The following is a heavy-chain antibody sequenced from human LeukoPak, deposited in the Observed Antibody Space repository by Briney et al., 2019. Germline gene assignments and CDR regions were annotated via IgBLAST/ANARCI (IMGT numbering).Heavy chain of an antibody. CDR3: ARGNRGSYGGGDY. D-gene: IGHD1-26*01. CDR1: GFTVSSNY. Sequence: GGSLRLSCAASGFTVSSNYMSWVHQAPGKGLEWVSVIYSGGSTYYADSVKGRFTIFRDNSKDTLYLQMNRLRGEETAVYYCARGNRGSYGGGDYWGQGTLVTVSS. CDR2: IYSGGST. J-gene: IGHJ4*02. V-gene: IGHV3-66*01.